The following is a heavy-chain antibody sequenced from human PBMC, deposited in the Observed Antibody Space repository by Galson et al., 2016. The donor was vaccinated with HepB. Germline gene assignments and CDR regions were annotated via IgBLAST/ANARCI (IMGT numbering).Heavy chain of an antibody. CDR2: ISYDGDSE. J-gene: IGHJ4*02. CDR1: GFTFSSYG. V-gene: IGHV3-30*03. D-gene: IGHD3-9*01. CDR3: ARPIFHYDVLTAYDH. Sequence: SLRLSCAASGFTFSSYGMHWVRQAPGKGLEWVALISYDGDSEFYADSVKGRFTVSRDNSKTTLYLQMGSLRAEDTAVYYCARPIFHYDVLTAYDHWGQGALVTVSS.